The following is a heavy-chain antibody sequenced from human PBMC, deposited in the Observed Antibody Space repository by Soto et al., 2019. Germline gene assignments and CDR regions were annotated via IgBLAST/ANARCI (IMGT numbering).Heavy chain of an antibody. Sequence: QVQLQESGPGLVKPSQTLSLTCTVSGGSISSGGYCWSWIRQHPGKGLEWIGYIYYSGSTYYNPSLKSRVTISVDTSKNQFSLKLSSVTAADTAVYYCARGSYYDFWSGQNFDYWGQGTLVTVSS. CDR3: ARGSYYDFWSGQNFDY. D-gene: IGHD3-3*01. CDR1: GGSISSGGYC. J-gene: IGHJ4*02. V-gene: IGHV4-31*03. CDR2: IYYSGST.